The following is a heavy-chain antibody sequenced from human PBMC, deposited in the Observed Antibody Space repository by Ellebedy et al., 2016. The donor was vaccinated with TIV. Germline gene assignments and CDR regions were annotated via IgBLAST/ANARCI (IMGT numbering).Heavy chain of an antibody. CDR1: GYTLTELS. CDR2: INPNSGGT. J-gene: IGHJ3*02. CDR3: ARLYGGTRSDDAFDI. D-gene: IGHD4-23*01. Sequence: ASVKVSCKVSGYTLTELSMHWVRQAPGQGLEWMGWINPNSGGTNYAQKFQGWVTMTRDTSISTAYMELSRLRSDDTAVYYCARLYGGTRSDDAFDIWGQGTMVTVSS. V-gene: IGHV1-2*04.